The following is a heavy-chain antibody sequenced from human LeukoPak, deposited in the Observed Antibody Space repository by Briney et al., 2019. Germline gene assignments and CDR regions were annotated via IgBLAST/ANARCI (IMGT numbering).Heavy chain of an antibody. D-gene: IGHD6-13*01. CDR1: GGSFSGYY. Sequence: SETLSLTCAVYGGSFSGYYWSWIRQPPGKGLEWIGEINHSGSTNYNPSLKGRVTISVDTSKNQFSLKLSSVTAADTAVYSCARGPPRYSSSWLDSWGQGTLVTVSS. V-gene: IGHV4-34*01. J-gene: IGHJ5*01. CDR2: INHSGST. CDR3: ARGPPRYSSSWLDS.